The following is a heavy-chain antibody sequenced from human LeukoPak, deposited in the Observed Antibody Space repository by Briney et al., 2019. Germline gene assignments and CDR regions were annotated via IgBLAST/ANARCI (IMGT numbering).Heavy chain of an antibody. CDR1: GGSISSHY. J-gene: IGHJ4*02. V-gene: IGHV4-59*11. Sequence: PSETLSLTCTVSGGSISSHYWSWIRQPPGKGLEWIGYIYYIGSTYYTPSLKSRVIISVDTSKNQFSLKLSSVTAADTAVYYCARSRTGGGYYPYWGQGTLVTVSS. CDR3: ARSRTGGGYYPY. D-gene: IGHD3-22*01. CDR2: IYYIGST.